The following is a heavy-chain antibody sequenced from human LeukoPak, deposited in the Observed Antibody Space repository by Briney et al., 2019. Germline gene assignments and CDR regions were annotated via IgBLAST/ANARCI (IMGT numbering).Heavy chain of an antibody. CDR3: ASGRITIFGVVENWFDP. V-gene: IGHV1-2*02. CDR1: GYTFTGYY. J-gene: IGHJ5*02. CDR2: INPNSGGT. Sequence: ASVKVSCKASGYTFTGYYMHWVRQAPGQGLEGMGWINPNSGGTNYAQKFQGRVTMTRDTSISTAYMELSRLRSDDTAVYYCASGRITIFGVVENWFDPWGQGTLVTVSS. D-gene: IGHD3-3*01.